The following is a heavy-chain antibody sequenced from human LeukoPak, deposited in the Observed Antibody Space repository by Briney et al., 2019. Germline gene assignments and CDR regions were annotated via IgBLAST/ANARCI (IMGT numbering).Heavy chain of an antibody. Sequence: PGGSLRLSCAASGFTFDDYGMNWVRQAPGKGLEWVSGLNWNGGSTYYADSVKGRFTISRDNSKNTLYLQMNSLRAEDTAVYFCAKGVTVTTPVSWGQGTLVTVSS. V-gene: IGHV3-20*04. CDR2: LNWNGGST. CDR1: GFTFDDYG. D-gene: IGHD4-17*01. J-gene: IGHJ5*02. CDR3: AKGVTVTTPVS.